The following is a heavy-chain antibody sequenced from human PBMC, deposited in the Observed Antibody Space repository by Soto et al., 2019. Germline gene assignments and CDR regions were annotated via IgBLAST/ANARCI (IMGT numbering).Heavy chain of an antibody. Sequence: QVQLQESGPGLVKPSETLSLTCTVSGGSISSYYWSWIRQPPGKGLEWIGYIYYSGSTNYNPSLKSRVTISVDTSKNQFSLKLSSVTAADTAVYYCATNWNYDPPGAFDIWGQGTMVTVSS. CDR2: IYYSGST. D-gene: IGHD1-7*01. J-gene: IGHJ3*02. V-gene: IGHV4-59*08. CDR1: GGSISSYY. CDR3: ATNWNYDPPGAFDI.